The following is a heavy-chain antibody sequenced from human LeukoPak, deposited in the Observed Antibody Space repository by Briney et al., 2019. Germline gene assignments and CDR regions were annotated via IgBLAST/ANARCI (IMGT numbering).Heavy chain of an antibody. V-gene: IGHV3-7*01. J-gene: IGHJ4*02. CDR3: ARAAYYDSSGYYYYGY. Sequence: GGSLRLSCAASGFTFSDYWMSWVRQAPGKGPEWVANIKQDSSEKYYVDSVKGRFTISRDNAKNSLYLQMNSLRAEDTAVYYCARAAYYDSSGYYYYGYWGQGTLVTVSS. CDR2: IKQDSSEK. D-gene: IGHD3-22*01. CDR1: GFTFSDYW.